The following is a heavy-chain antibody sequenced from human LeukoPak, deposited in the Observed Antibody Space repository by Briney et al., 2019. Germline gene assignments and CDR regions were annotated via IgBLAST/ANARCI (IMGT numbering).Heavy chain of an antibody. Sequence: ASVKVSCKASGYTFTSYVISWVRQAPGQGLEWMGWISAYNANTDYAQKLQGRVTMTTDTSTSTAYIELRSLRSDDTAVYYCARGPRGSDAFDIWGQGTMVTVSS. CDR1: GYTFTSYV. V-gene: IGHV1-18*01. CDR2: ISAYNANT. J-gene: IGHJ3*02. CDR3: ARGPRGSDAFDI. D-gene: IGHD1-14*01.